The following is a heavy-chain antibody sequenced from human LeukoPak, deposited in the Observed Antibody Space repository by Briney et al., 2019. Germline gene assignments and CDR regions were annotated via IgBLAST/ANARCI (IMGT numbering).Heavy chain of an antibody. Sequence: ASVKVSCKASGYTFTGYYMHWVRQAPGQGLEWMGWINPNSGGTNYAQKFQGRVTMTRDTSISTAYMELSRLRSDDTAVYYCAGVRDYDSSGYHPMDVWGKGTMVTVSS. CDR2: INPNSGGT. V-gene: IGHV1-2*02. D-gene: IGHD3-22*01. CDR3: AGVRDYDSSGYHPMDV. J-gene: IGHJ6*03. CDR1: GYTFTGYY.